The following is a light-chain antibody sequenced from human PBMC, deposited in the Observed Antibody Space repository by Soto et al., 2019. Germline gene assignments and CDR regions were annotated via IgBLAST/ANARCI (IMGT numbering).Light chain of an antibody. V-gene: IGKV3-11*01. CDR2: DAS. Sequence: EIVLTQSPATLSLSPGERATLSCRASQTISYYLAWYQQKPGQAPRLLIYDASNRATGIPARFSGSGSGTDFTLTISSLEPEDFAIYYCQQRSNWPTFGGGTKVEIK. J-gene: IGKJ4*01. CDR3: QQRSNWPT. CDR1: QTISYY.